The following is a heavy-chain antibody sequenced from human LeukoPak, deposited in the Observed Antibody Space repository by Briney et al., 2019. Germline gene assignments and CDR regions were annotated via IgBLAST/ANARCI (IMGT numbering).Heavy chain of an antibody. Sequence: LWASVKVSCKASGYTFTSYGISWVRQAPGQGLEWMGWISAYNGNTNYAQKLQGRVTMTTDTSTSTAYMELRSLRSDDTAVYYCARPRSYYEFWSGPEPLDYWGQGTLVTVSS. J-gene: IGHJ4*02. V-gene: IGHV1-18*01. CDR2: ISAYNGNT. D-gene: IGHD3-3*01. CDR3: ARPRSYYEFWSGPEPLDY. CDR1: GYTFTSYG.